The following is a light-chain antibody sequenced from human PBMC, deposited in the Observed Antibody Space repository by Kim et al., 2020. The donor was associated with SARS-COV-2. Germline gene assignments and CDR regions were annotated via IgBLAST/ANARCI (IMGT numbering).Light chain of an antibody. J-gene: IGKJ1*01. CDR3: QQYNSFPWT. V-gene: IGKV1-5*03. Sequence: ASVGDRVTITCRASQSISNWLAWYQQKPGKAPEVLIYKASSLESGVPSRFSGSGSGTEFTLTISSLQPDDCATYYCQQYNSFPWTFSQGTKVDIK. CDR1: QSISNW. CDR2: KAS.